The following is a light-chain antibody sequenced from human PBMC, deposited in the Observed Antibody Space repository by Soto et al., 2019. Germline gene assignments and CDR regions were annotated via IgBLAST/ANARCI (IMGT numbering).Light chain of an antibody. J-gene: IGLJ2*01. CDR3: SSYTSSSTVV. CDR2: DVS. Sequence: QSALTQPASVSGSPGQSITISCTGTSSDVDGYNYVSWYQQHPGKAPKLMIYDVSNRPSGVSNRFSGSKSGNTASLTISGLQADDEADYYCSSYTSSSTVVFGGGTKVTVL. CDR1: SSDVDGYNY. V-gene: IGLV2-14*01.